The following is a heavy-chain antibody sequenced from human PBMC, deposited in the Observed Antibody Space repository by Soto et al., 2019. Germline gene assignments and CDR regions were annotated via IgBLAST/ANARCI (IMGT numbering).Heavy chain of an antibody. Sequence: ASVKVSCKASGFTFTSSAVQWVRQARGQRLEWIGWIVVGSGNTNYAQKFQERVTISRDNPRNSVYLQMNSLAIEDTAIYYCARSDVQGSSWFRFLDSWGRGTLVTVSS. CDR3: ARSDVQGSSWFRFLDS. J-gene: IGHJ4*02. V-gene: IGHV1-58*01. CDR2: IVVGSGNT. CDR1: GFTFTSSA. D-gene: IGHD6-13*01.